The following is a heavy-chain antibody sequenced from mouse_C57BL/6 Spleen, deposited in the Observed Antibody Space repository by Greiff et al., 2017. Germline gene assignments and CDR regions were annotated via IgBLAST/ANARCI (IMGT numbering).Heavy chain of an antibody. CDR2: INPSDSAT. D-gene: IGHD3-2*02. V-gene: IGHV1-52*01. CDR1: GYTFTSYW. J-gene: IGHJ2*01. CDR3: ARAGLAQAYYFDY. Sequence: QVQLKQPGAELVRPGSSVKLSCKASGYTFTSYWMHWVQQRPIQGLEWIGYINPSDSATYYNQKFKGKATLTVDKSSSTAYMQLSSLTSEDSAVYYCARAGLAQAYYFDYWGQGTTLTVSS.